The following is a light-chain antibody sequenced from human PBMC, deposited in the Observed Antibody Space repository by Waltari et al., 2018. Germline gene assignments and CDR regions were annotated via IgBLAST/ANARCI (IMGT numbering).Light chain of an antibody. CDR3: QNHERLPAT. V-gene: IGKV3-20*01. CDR2: AAA. CDR1: RNIGTY. Sequence: LTQSPGTLSLSPGERATLSCRASRNIGTYLVWYQQKPGQAPRLLLYAAARRATGIPDRCSGSVSGIDFSLTISRLEPEKVAVYYCQNHERLPATFGQGTKVEIK. J-gene: IGKJ1*01.